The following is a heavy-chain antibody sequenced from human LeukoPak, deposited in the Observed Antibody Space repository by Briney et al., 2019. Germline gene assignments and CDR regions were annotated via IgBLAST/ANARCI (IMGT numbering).Heavy chain of an antibody. D-gene: IGHD3-22*01. V-gene: IGHV3-23*01. J-gene: IGHJ4*02. CDR2: ISGSGGST. CDR3: AKLYYYDSSGYYYDPNYFDY. CDR1: GFTFSSYA. Sequence: GGSLRLSCAASGFTFSSYAMSWVRQAPGKGLEWVSAISGSGGSTYYADSVKGRFTISRDNSKNTLYLQMNGLRAEDTAVYYCAKLYYYDSSGYYYDPNYFDYWGQGTLVTVSS.